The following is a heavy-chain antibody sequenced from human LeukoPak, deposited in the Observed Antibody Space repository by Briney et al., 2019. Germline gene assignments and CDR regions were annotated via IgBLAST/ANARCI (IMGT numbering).Heavy chain of an antibody. CDR2: ISAYNGNT. CDR1: GYTFTSYG. J-gene: IGHJ4*02. Sequence: ASVKVSCKASGYTFTSYGISWVRQAPGQGLEWMGWISAYNGNTNYAQKLQGRVTMTTDTSTSTAYMELRSLRSADTAVYYCARDWVGYSYGYSRHDYWGQGTLVTVSS. D-gene: IGHD5-18*01. V-gene: IGHV1-18*04. CDR3: ARDWVGYSYGYSRHDY.